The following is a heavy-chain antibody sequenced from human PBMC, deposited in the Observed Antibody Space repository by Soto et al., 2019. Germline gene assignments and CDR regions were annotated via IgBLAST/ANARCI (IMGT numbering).Heavy chain of an antibody. CDR3: ARLTWVTMIVVVKSYWYFDL. V-gene: IGHV1-69*01. CDR2: IIPIFGTA. CDR1: GGIFSSYA. Sequence: QVQLVQSGAEVKKPGSSVKVSCKASGGIFSSYAISWVRQAPGQGLEWMGGIIPIFGTANYAQKFQGRVTITADESTSTAYMELSSLRSEDTAVYYCARLTWVTMIVVVKSYWYFDLWGRGTLVTVSS. J-gene: IGHJ2*01. D-gene: IGHD3-22*01.